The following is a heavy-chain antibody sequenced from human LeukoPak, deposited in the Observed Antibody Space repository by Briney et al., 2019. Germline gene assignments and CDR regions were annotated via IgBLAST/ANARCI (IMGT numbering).Heavy chain of an antibody. V-gene: IGHV1-46*01. CDR1: GYTFTSYY. J-gene: IGHJ6*02. CDR3: ARPYYYGSGYYGMDV. Sequence: ASVKVSCKASGYTFTSYYMHWVRQAPGQGLEWMGIINPSGGSTSYAQKFQGRVTMTRDTSTSTVYIELSSLRSEDTAVYYCARPYYYGSGYYGMDVWGQGTTVTVSS. CDR2: INPSGGST. D-gene: IGHD3-10*01.